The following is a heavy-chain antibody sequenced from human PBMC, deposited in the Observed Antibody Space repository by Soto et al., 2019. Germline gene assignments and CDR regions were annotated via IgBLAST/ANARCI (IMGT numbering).Heavy chain of an antibody. CDR3: ARDQKATSGIVVVPAAMRGGYNWFDP. CDR2: IIPILGIA. J-gene: IGHJ5*02. Sequence: VQLVQSGAEVKKPGSSVKVSCKASGGTFSSYTISWVRQAPGQGLEWMGRIIPILGIANYAQKFQGRVTITADKFPSTAYMELSSLRSEVTAVYYLARDQKATSGIVVVPAAMRGGYNWFDPWGQGTLVTVSS. V-gene: IGHV1-69*08. D-gene: IGHD2-2*01. CDR1: GGTFSSYT.